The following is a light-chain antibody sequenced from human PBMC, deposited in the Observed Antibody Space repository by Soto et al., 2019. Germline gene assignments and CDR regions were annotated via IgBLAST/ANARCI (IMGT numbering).Light chain of an antibody. Sequence: QSVLTQPPSASGTPGQRVTISCSGSSSNIGINAVNWYQQLPGTAPKLVIYDNNQRPSGVPDRFSGSKSGISASLAISGRQSEDEADYSCAAWDDSLNGLVFGTGTKLTVL. CDR2: DNN. CDR3: AAWDDSLNGLV. V-gene: IGLV1-44*01. J-gene: IGLJ1*01. CDR1: SSNIGINA.